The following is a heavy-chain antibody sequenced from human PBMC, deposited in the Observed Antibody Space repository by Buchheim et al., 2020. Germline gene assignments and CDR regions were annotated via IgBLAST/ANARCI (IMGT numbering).Heavy chain of an antibody. D-gene: IGHD3-16*01. CDR3: ARQAFGGFDS. CDR1: GASVTSTY. CDR2: IFYTGDT. Sequence: QVQLQESGPGLVRPSETLSLTCTVSGASVTSTYWSWIRQPPGKGVEWIGYIFYTGDTSYNPSLKRRVTISVDTSKNQFSLCLNSVTAADTAVYYCARQAFGGFDSWGQGTL. V-gene: IGHV4-59*02. J-gene: IGHJ5*01.